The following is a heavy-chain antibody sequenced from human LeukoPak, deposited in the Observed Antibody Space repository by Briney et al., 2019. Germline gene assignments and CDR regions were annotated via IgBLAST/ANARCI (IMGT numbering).Heavy chain of an antibody. CDR2: IWYDGSNK. V-gene: IGHV3-33*01. D-gene: IGHD5-12*01. J-gene: IGHJ4*02. Sequence: PGGSLRLSCAASGFTFSSYGMHWVRQAPGKGLEWVAVIWYDGSNKYYADSVKGRFTISRDNSKDTLYLQMNSLRAEDTAVYYCARADIVATSLDYWGQGTLVTVSS. CDR3: ARADIVATSLDY. CDR1: GFTFSSYG.